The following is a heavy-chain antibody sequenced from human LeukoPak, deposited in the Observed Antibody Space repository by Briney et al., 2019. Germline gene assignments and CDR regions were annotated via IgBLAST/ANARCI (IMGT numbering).Heavy chain of an antibody. CDR3: ARGYSDWLR. CDR1: GFTFSNYW. D-gene: IGHD4-11*01. J-gene: IGHJ4*02. Sequence: GGSLTLSCAASGFTFSNYWMTWVRQGPGEGLEGLAHINLDGSETHFVDSVKGRFTISREKAKNSLCMQMSGLRVEDTAVYYCARGYSDWLRWGQGTQVTVSS. CDR2: INLDGSET. V-gene: IGHV3-7*01.